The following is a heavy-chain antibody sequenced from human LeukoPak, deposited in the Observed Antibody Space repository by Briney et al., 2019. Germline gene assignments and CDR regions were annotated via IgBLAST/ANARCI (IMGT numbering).Heavy chain of an antibody. J-gene: IGHJ4*02. CDR2: SSGSGGST. V-gene: IGHV3-23*01. D-gene: IGHD5-12*01. Sequence: GGSLRLSCAASGFTFSSYAMSWVRQAPWKGLEWVSASSGSGGSTYYADSVKGRFTISRDNSKNTLYLQMNSLRAEDTAVYYCAKEESGYDYVDFAVDYWGQGTLVTVSS. CDR1: GFTFSSYA. CDR3: AKEESGYDYVDFAVDY.